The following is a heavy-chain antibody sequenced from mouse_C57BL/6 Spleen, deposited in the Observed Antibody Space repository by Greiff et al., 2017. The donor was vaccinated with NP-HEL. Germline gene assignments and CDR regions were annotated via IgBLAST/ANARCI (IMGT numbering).Heavy chain of an antibody. CDR3: ARYVSLYGRSYYFDY. CDR1: GYTFTSYW. Sequence: VQLQQSGAELVKPGASVKLSCKASGYTFTSYWMHWVKQRPGQGLEWIGMIHPNSGSTNYNEKFKSKATMTVDKSSSTAYMQLSSLTSEESAVYYCARYVSLYGRSYYFDYWGQGTTLTVAS. CDR2: IHPNSGST. J-gene: IGHJ2*01. V-gene: IGHV1-64*01. D-gene: IGHD1-1*01.